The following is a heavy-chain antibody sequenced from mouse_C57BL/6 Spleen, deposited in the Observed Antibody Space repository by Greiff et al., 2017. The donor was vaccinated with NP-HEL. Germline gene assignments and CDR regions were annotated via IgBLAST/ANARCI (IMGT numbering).Heavy chain of an antibody. CDR3: AREHYGYDGGFDY. Sequence: EVKLVESGGGLVKPGGSLKLSCAASGFTFSSYAMSWVRQTPEKRLEWVATISDGGSYTYYPDNVKGRFTISRDNAKNNLYLQMSHLKSEDTAMYYCAREHYGYDGGFDYWGQGTTLTVSS. J-gene: IGHJ2*01. CDR2: ISDGGSYT. CDR1: GFTFSSYA. D-gene: IGHD2-2*01. V-gene: IGHV5-4*01.